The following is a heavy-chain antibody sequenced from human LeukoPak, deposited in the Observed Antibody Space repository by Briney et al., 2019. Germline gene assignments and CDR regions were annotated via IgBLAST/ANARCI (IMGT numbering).Heavy chain of an antibody. Sequence: SETLSLTCTVSGGSISSGGYYWSWIRQPPGKGLEWIGYIYHSGSTYYNPSLKSRVTISVDRSKNQFSLKLSSVTAADTAVYYCARGIAARSSWGQGTLVTVSS. CDR1: GGSISSGGYY. J-gene: IGHJ4*02. CDR3: ARGIAARSS. CDR2: IYHSGST. V-gene: IGHV4-30-2*01. D-gene: IGHD6-6*01.